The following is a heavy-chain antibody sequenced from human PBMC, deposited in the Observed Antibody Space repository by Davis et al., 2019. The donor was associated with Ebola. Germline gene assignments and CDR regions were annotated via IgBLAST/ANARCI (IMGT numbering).Heavy chain of an antibody. V-gene: IGHV1-46*01. CDR3: ARDVYGSGNYWFDP. CDR2: INTSAGST. CDR1: GYTFTTYH. D-gene: IGHD3-10*01. J-gene: IGHJ5*02. Sequence: ASVKVSCKASGYTFTTYHIHWVRQAPGQGLEWLGIINTSAGSTFSAQKFQGRVTMTRDTSTSTVYMELSSLRSEDTAVYYCARDVYGSGNYWFDPWGQGTLVSVSS.